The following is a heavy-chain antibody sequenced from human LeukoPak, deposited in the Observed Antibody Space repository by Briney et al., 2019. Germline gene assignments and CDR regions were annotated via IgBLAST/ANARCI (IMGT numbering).Heavy chain of an antibody. J-gene: IGHJ4*02. CDR3: ARTWGNYYFDY. CDR2: INHSGST. V-gene: IGHV4-34*01. D-gene: IGHD4-23*01. CDR1: GGSFSGYY. Sequence: PSETLSLTCAVYGGSFSGYYWSWIRQPPGKGLEWIGEINHSGSTNYNPSLKSRVTISVDTSKNQFSLKLSSVTAADTAVYYCARTWGNYYFDYWGQGTLVTVSS.